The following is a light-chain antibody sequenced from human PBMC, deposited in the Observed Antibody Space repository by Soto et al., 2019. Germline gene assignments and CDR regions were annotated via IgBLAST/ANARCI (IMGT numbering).Light chain of an antibody. CDR1: RSVSSY. CDR3: QQHTNWPLT. J-gene: IGKJ4*01. Sequence: MVLTESPATLSLSPGESATLSCRATRSVSSYLAWYQQKPGQAPRLLIYGASSRATGIPDRFSGSGSGTDFTLTISRLEPEDFAVYYCQQHTNWPLTFGGGTKVDIK. V-gene: IGKV3-11*01. CDR2: GAS.